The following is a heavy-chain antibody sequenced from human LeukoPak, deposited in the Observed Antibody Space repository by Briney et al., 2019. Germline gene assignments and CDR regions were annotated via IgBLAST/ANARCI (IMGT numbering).Heavy chain of an antibody. CDR1: GYTLTELS. D-gene: IGHD6-19*01. Sequence: ASVKVSCKVSGYTLTELSMHWVRQAPGKGLEWMGGFDPEDGETVYAQNFQGRVTMTEDTSTDTAYMELISLTYADTAVYYCTTLSSSDWFPSDYWGQGTLVTVSS. J-gene: IGHJ4*02. CDR2: FDPEDGET. V-gene: IGHV1-24*01. CDR3: TTLSSSDWFPSDY.